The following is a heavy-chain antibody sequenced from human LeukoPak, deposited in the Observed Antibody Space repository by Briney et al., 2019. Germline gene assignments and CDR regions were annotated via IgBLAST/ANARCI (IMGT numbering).Heavy chain of an antibody. CDR1: GFTFSSYG. V-gene: IGHV3-30*03. D-gene: IGHD3-10*01. Sequence: PGGSLRLSCAASGFTFSSYGMHWVRQAPGKGLEWVAVISYDGSNKYYADSVKGRFTISRDNSKNTLYLQMNSLRADDTAVYYCASWVPDRGFDYWGQGTLVTVSS. CDR3: ASWVPDRGFDY. CDR2: ISYDGSNK. J-gene: IGHJ4*02.